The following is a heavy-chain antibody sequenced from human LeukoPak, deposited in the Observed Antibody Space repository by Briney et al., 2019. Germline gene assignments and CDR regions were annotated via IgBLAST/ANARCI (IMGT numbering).Heavy chain of an antibody. CDR3: ARDIGNSGFNLDY. J-gene: IGHJ4*02. D-gene: IGHD5-12*01. Sequence: GGSLRLSCVVSGFTFSTHGFHWVRRAPGKGLEWVSVIWHDGGRKEYADSVRGRLTISRDNSNLYLQMNSLRAEDAAIYYCARDIGNSGFNLDYWGQGTPVTVSS. CDR2: IWHDGGRK. CDR1: GFTFSTHG. V-gene: IGHV3-33*01.